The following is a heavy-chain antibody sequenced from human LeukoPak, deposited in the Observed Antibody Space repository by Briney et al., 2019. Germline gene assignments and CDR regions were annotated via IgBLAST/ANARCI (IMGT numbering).Heavy chain of an antibody. CDR2: IIPIFGIA. CDR1: GGTFSSYA. CDR3: ARDITMVRGVRSNWFDP. Sequence: ASVKVSCKASGGTFSSYAISWVRQAPGQGLEWMGRIIPIFGIANYAQKFQGRVTITADKSTSTAYMELSSLRSEDTAVYYCARDITMVRGVRSNWFDPWGQGTLVTVSS. V-gene: IGHV1-69*04. D-gene: IGHD3-10*01. J-gene: IGHJ5*02.